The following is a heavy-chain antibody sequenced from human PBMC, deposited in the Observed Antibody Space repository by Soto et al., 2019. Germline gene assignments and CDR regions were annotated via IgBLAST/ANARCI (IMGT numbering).Heavy chain of an antibody. CDR1: GFSFSSYA. CDR3: VKMKTDSCYSGLAY. V-gene: IGHV3-23*01. Sequence: GGSLRLSCVASGFSFSSYAMTWVRQAPGKGLEWVSTISGNGDTTYYADSVKGRFTISRDNSKNTLYLQMNNLRAEDTAIYDCVKMKTDSCYSGLAYWGQGTLVTVSS. CDR2: ISGNGDTT. D-gene: IGHD2-15*01. J-gene: IGHJ4*02.